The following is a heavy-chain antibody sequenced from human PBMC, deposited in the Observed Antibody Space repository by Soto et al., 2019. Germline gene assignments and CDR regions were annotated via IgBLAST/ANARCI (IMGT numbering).Heavy chain of an antibody. CDR3: AKGVVPTDAFDI. Sequence: GGSLRLSCAASGFTFGSYAMSWVRQAPGKGLEWVSAISGSGGSTYYADSVKGRFTISRDNSKNTLYLQMNSLRAEDTAVYYCAKGVVPTDAFDIWGQGTMVTVSS. CDR1: GFTFGSYA. V-gene: IGHV3-23*01. CDR2: ISGSGGST. J-gene: IGHJ3*02. D-gene: IGHD2-2*01.